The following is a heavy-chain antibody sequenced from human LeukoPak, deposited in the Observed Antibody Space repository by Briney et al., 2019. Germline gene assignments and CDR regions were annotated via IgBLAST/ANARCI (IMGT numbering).Heavy chain of an antibody. J-gene: IGHJ4*02. Sequence: GGSLRLSCAASGFSFSDTYMSWVRQAPGKGLEWLGRIKNKGEGGTLHYTPPVKDRFTISRDDSRNTLYLQMNNMGTEDTAVYYCCFGDYGDYWGQGTLVTVSS. CDR3: CFGDYGDY. D-gene: IGHD4-17*01. CDR2: IKNKGEGGTL. CDR1: GFSFSDTY. V-gene: IGHV3-15*05.